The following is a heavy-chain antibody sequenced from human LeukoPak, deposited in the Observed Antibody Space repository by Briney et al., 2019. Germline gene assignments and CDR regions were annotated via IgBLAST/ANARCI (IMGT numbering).Heavy chain of an antibody. CDR1: GFSFGDYA. J-gene: IGHJ3*02. V-gene: IGHV3-49*03. Sequence: PGGSLRLSCTASGFSFGDYAMNWFRQAPGKGLEWVGLITSKAYGETIEYAASVKGRSTISRDDSKSIASLQMNSLKTEDTAVYYCSRVRDSGYAFDIWGQGTMVTVSS. CDR2: ITSKAYGETI. CDR3: SRVRDSGYAFDI. D-gene: IGHD4-17*01.